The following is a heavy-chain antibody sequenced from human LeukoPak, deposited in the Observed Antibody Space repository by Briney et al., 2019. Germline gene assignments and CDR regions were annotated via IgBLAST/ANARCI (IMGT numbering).Heavy chain of an antibody. Sequence: GGSLRLSCAASGFTFSIYEMNCGREAPGKGLEGVSYITSSGSTIYYADSVKGGFTISRDNAKNSLYLKMNSLRDDDTAVYYCARDTEYTFDPWGQGTMVTVSS. J-gene: IGHJ5*02. CDR2: ITSSGSTI. CDR3: ARDTEYTFDP. V-gene: IGHV3-48*03. D-gene: IGHD1-1*01. CDR1: GFTFSIYE.